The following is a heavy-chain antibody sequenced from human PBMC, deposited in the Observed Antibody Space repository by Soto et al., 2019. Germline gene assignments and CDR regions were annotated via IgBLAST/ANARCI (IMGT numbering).Heavy chain of an antibody. CDR1: GFTFTSHE. J-gene: IGHJ2*01. CDR2: ISGGGSSI. Sequence: VGSLRLSCAASGFTFTSHEMNWVRQAPGKGPEWLSYISGGGSSIYYADSVKGRFTISRDNAKNSLYLQMNSLRREDTAVYHYATQIEDSSSTTDYFDVWVRDTMVTVSS. V-gene: IGHV3-48*03. CDR3: ATQIEDSSSTTDYFDV. D-gene: IGHD3-22*01.